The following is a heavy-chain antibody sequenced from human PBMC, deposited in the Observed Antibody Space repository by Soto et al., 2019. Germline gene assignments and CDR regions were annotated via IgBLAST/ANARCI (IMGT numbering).Heavy chain of an antibody. CDR3: ARGDYGDYVPTNWFDP. CDR1: GGSISSYY. D-gene: IGHD4-17*01. CDR2: IYYSGST. Sequence: ETLSLTCTVSGGSISSYYWSWIRQPPGKGLEWIGYIYYSGSTNYNPSLKSRVTISVDTSKNQFSLKLSSVTAADTAVYYCARGDYGDYVPTNWFDPWGQGTLVTVSS. V-gene: IGHV4-59*01. J-gene: IGHJ5*02.